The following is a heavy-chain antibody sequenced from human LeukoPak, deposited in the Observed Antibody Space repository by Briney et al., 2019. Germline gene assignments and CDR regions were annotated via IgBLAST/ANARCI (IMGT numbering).Heavy chain of an antibody. CDR3: AKTRGYSGYDCSGY. CDR1: GFTFSSYA. D-gene: IGHD5-12*01. J-gene: IGHJ4*02. CDR2: SSGSGDST. Sequence: GGSLRLSCAASGFTFSSYAMHWVRQAPGKGLEWVSSSSGSGDSTFYADSVKGRFTISRDNSKNTLYLQMNSLRAEDTAVYYCAKTRGYSGYDCSGYWGQGTLVTVSS. V-gene: IGHV3-23*01.